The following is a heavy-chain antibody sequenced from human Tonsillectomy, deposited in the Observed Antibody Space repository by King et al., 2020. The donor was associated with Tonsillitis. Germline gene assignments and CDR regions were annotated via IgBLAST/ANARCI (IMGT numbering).Heavy chain of an antibody. CDR1: GYSFSDNW. CDR2: IFPGDSDT. Sequence: VQLVQSGAEVKKPGESLKISCKASGYSFSDNWIGWVRQMPGKGLEYMAIIFPGDSDTRYSPSFQYQVTISVDKSISTAYLQWGSLKASDTAIYYCARHIGDPGGMDVWGQGTTVTVSS. CDR3: ARHIGDPGGMDV. V-gene: IGHV5-51*01. D-gene: IGHD3-16*01. J-gene: IGHJ6*02.